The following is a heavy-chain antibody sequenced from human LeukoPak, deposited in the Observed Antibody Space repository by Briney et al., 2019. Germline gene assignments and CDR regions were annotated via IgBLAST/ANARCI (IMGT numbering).Heavy chain of an antibody. D-gene: IGHD3-22*01. V-gene: IGHV5-51*01. CDR3: ARPLDDSSGYYHAFDI. CDR2: IYPGDSDT. J-gene: IGHJ3*02. CDR1: GYSFTSYW. Sequence: GESLKISCKGSGYSFTSYWIGWVRQMPGKGLEWMGIIYPGDSDTRYSPSFQGQVTISADKSISTAYLQWSSLKASDTAMYYCARPLDDSSGYYHAFDIWGQGTMVTVSS.